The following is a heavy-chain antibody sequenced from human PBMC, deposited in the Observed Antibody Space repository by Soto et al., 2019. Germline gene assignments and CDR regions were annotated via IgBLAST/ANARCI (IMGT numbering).Heavy chain of an antibody. D-gene: IGHD6-13*01. CDR3: AKGAIASAGPHNGFDP. V-gene: IGHV3-30*18. CDR2: ISYDGSNK. Sequence: PGGSLRLSCAASGFTFSSYGMHWVRQAPGKGLEWVAVISYDGSNKYYADSVKGRFTISRDNSKNTLYLQMNSLRAEDTAVYYCAKGAIASAGPHNGFDPWGQGTLVTISS. CDR1: GFTFSSYG. J-gene: IGHJ5*02.